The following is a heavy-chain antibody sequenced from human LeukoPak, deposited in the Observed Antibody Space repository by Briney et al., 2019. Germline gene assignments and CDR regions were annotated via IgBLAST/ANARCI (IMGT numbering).Heavy chain of an antibody. CDR3: ARGPITGTTYINPYYYYYGMDV. J-gene: IGHJ6*02. D-gene: IGHD1-7*01. Sequence: GASVKVSRKASGYTFTSYYMHWVRQAPGQGLEWMGIINPSGGSTSYAQKFQGRVTMTRDTSTSTVYMELSSLRSEDTAVYYCARGPITGTTYINPYYYYYGMDVWGQGTTVTVSS. CDR1: GYTFTSYY. V-gene: IGHV1-46*01. CDR2: INPSGGST.